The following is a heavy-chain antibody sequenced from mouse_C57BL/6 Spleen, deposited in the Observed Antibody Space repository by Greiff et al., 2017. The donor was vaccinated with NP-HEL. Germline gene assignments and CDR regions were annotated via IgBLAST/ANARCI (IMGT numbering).Heavy chain of an antibody. CDR2: INPSSGYT. D-gene: IGHD1-1*01. Sequence: VQLQQSGAELAKPGASVKLSCKASGYTFTSYWMHWVKQRPGQGLEWIGYINPSSGYTKYNQKFKDKATLTADKSSSTAYMQLSSLTYEDSAVYCCASFSSATVVEDYAMDYWDQGTSVTVSS. V-gene: IGHV1-7*01. CDR1: GYTFTSYW. J-gene: IGHJ4*01. CDR3: ASFSSATVVEDYAMDY.